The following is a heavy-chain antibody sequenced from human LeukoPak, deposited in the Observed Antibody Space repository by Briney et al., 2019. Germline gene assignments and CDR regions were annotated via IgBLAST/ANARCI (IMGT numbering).Heavy chain of an antibody. CDR3: ARGRSWLVKDAFDI. Sequence: SETLSLTCAVYGGSFSGYYWSWIRQPPGKGLKWIGEINHSGSTNCNPSLKSRVTISVDTPKNQFSLKLSSVTAADTAVYYCARGRSWLVKDAFDIWGQGTMVTVSS. D-gene: IGHD6-19*01. CDR2: INHSGST. J-gene: IGHJ3*02. CDR1: GGSFSGYY. V-gene: IGHV4-34*01.